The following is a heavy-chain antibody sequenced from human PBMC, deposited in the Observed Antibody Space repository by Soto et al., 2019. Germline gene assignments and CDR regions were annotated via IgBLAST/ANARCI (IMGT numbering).Heavy chain of an antibody. CDR3: ARAGDSSGYYSHYYYGMDV. D-gene: IGHD3-22*01. J-gene: IGHJ6*02. V-gene: IGHV4-30-4*01. CDR1: GGSISSGDYY. Sequence: PSETLSLTCTVSGGSISSGDYYWSWIRQPPGKAREWIGYIYYSGSTYYNPSLKSRVTISVDTSKNQFSLKLSSVTAADTAVYYCARAGDSSGYYSHYYYGMDVWGQGTTVTVSS. CDR2: IYYSGST.